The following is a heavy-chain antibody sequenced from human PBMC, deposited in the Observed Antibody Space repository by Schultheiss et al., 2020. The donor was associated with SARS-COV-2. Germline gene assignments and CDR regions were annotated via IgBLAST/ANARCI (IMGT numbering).Heavy chain of an antibody. V-gene: IGHV4-31*03. D-gene: IGHD2-15*01. CDR1: GGSISSGGYY. Sequence: QTLSLTCTVSGGSISSGGYYWSWIRQHPGKGLEWIGYIYYSGSTNYNPSLKSRVTISVDTSKNQFSLKLSSVTAADTAVYYCARGSRTVVVVAATDFDYWGQGTLVTVSS. CDR2: IYYSGST. J-gene: IGHJ4*02. CDR3: ARGSRTVVVVAATDFDY.